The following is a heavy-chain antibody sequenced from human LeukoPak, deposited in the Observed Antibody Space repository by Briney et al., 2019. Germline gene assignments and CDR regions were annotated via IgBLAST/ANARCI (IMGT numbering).Heavy chain of an antibody. Sequence: GGSLRLSCAASGFTVSSNYMSWVRQAPGKGLERVSVIYGGGSTYYADSVKGRFTISRDNSKNTLYLQMNSLRAEDTAVYYCARDTYYYDSSGYFDAFDIWGQGTMVTVSS. V-gene: IGHV3-66*02. D-gene: IGHD3-22*01. CDR2: IYGGGST. J-gene: IGHJ3*02. CDR3: ARDTYYYDSSGYFDAFDI. CDR1: GFTVSSNY.